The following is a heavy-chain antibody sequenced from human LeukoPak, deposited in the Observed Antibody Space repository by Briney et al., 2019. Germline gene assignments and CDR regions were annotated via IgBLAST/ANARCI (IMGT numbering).Heavy chain of an antibody. CDR3: ARVPPTTVVKSINAFDI. D-gene: IGHD4-23*01. CDR1: GYTFTAYY. V-gene: IGHV1-2*02. CDR2: INPNSGGT. Sequence: ASVKVSCKASGYTFTAYYLHWVRQAPGQGVEWMGWINPNSGGTNYAQRFQGRVTMTRDTSISTAYMELSRLTSDDTAVYYCARVPPTTVVKSINAFDIWGQGTMVTVSS. J-gene: IGHJ3*02.